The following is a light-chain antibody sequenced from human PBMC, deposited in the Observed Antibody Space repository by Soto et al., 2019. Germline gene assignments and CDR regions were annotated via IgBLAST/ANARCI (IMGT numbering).Light chain of an antibody. CDR3: CSHAGSYTYV. CDR2: DVT. J-gene: IGLJ1*01. Sequence: QSVLTQPRSVSGSPGQSLTISCIGTSSDVGGYNYVSWYQQYPGKVPKLMIYDVTKRPSGVPDRFSGSKSGSTASLTISGLQAEDEADYYCCSHAGSYTYVFGTGTKVTVL. V-gene: IGLV2-11*01. CDR1: SSDVGGYNY.